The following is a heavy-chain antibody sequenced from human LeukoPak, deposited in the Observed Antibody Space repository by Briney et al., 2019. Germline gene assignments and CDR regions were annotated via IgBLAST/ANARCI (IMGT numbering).Heavy chain of an antibody. D-gene: IGHD6-13*01. CDR1: GYTFTYYY. Sequence: ASVKVSCKASGYTFTYYYLHWVRQAPGQGLEWMGWINPNSGGANFARNFQGRVTMTRATSISTAYMDLSRLTSGDTAVYYCARGVGSSWFDPWRQGTLVTVSS. CDR3: ARGVGSSWFDP. V-gene: IGHV1-2*02. CDR2: INPNSGGA. J-gene: IGHJ5*02.